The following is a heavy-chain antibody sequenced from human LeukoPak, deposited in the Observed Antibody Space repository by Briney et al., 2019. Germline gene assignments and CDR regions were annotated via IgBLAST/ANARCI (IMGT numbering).Heavy chain of an antibody. Sequence: GGSLRLSCAASGFTFDDYAMHWVRQAPGKGLEWVSLISWDGSSTYYADSVKGRFTISGDNSKNSLYLQMNSLRAEDTALYYCAKGGRSYYDSSGYSFDYWGQGTLVTVSS. CDR1: GFTFDDYA. J-gene: IGHJ4*02. CDR2: ISWDGSST. CDR3: AKGGRSYYDSSGYSFDY. D-gene: IGHD3-22*01. V-gene: IGHV3-43D*04.